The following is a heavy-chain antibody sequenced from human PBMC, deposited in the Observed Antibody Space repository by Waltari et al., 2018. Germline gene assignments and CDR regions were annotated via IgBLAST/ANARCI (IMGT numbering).Heavy chain of an antibody. J-gene: IGHJ4*02. Sequence: EVQLVESGGGLIQPGGSLRLSCAASGIIVSANYMNWVRQAPGKGPQWVAVIYSAGSTYYADSVKGRFTISRDNTKNTVYLQMNNLKTEDTAVYYCARPGEGPSSHWGQGTLVTVSS. V-gene: IGHV3-53*01. CDR2: IYSAGST. CDR1: GIIVSANY. CDR3: ARPGEGPSSH. D-gene: IGHD4-17*01.